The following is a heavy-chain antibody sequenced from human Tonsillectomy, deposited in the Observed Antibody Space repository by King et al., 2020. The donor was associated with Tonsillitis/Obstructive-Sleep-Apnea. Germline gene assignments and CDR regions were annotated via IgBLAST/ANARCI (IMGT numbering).Heavy chain of an antibody. Sequence: VQLQQWGAGLWKPSETLSLTCAVYGGSFSGYYWSWIRQPPGQGLEWIGEINHSGSSNYNPSLTRRVTISVDTSKNKFSLNLGSVTAADTAIYDCARSTMFGVVITPLYFDYWGQGPLVTVSS. CDR3: ARSTMFGVVITPLYFDY. V-gene: IGHV4-34*01. J-gene: IGHJ4*02. D-gene: IGHD3-3*01. CDR1: GGSFSGYY. CDR2: INHSGSS.